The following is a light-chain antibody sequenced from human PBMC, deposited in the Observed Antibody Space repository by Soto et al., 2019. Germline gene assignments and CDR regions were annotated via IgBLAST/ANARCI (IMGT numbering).Light chain of an antibody. J-gene: IGLJ3*02. Sequence: QSALTQPRSVSGSPGQSVTISCTGTSSDVGGYNYVSWYQQHPGKAPKLMISDVSKRPAGGPDRCSGSKSCNTASLTISGLQAEDEADYYCCSSSGTYTSVFGGGTKVTVL. CDR3: CSSSGTYTSV. V-gene: IGLV2-11*01. CDR2: DVS. CDR1: SSDVGGYNY.